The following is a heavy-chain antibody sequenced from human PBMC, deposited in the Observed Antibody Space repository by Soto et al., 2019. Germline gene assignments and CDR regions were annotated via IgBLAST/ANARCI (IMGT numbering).Heavy chain of an antibody. V-gene: IGHV3-33*01. D-gene: IGHD3-22*01. CDR1: GFTFSSYG. CDR2: IWYDGSNK. CDR3: ARVSYYDSSGYPREYYYGMDV. Sequence: GGSLRLSCAASGFTFSSYGMHWVRQAPGKGLEWVAVIWYDGSNKYYADSVKGRFTISRDNSKNTLYLQMNSLRAEDTAVYYCARVSYYDSSGYPREYYYGMDVWGQGTTVTVSS. J-gene: IGHJ6*02.